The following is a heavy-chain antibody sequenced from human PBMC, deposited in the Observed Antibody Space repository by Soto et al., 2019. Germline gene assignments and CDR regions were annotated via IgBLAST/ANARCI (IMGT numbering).Heavy chain of an antibody. J-gene: IGHJ4*02. CDR3: ARHRGYDSSYFDY. Sequence: PSETLSLTCTVSGGSISSYYWSWIRQPPGKGLEWIGYIYYSGSTNYNPSLKSRVTISVDTSKNQFSLKLSSVTAADTAVYYCARHRGYDSSYFDYWGQGTLVTVSS. CDR2: IYYSGST. CDR1: GGSISSYY. V-gene: IGHV4-59*08. D-gene: IGHD5-12*01.